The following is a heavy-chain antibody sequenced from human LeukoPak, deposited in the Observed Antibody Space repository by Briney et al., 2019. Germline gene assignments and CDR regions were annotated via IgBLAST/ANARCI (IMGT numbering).Heavy chain of an antibody. Sequence: QAGGSLRLSCAASGFTFSSYAMSWVRQAPGKGLEWVSVIGGSDGRTYCADSVKGRFTVSRDNSKNTVYLQLNNLRAEDTAVYYCAKQGYTTSWLYFDYWGQGTLVTVSS. D-gene: IGHD6-13*01. CDR2: IGGSDGRT. V-gene: IGHV3-23*01. J-gene: IGHJ4*02. CDR3: AKQGYTTSWLYFDY. CDR1: GFTFSSYA.